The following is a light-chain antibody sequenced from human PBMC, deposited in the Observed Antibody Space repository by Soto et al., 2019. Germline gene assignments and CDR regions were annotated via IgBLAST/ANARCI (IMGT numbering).Light chain of an antibody. Sequence: QSALTQPPSASGSPGQSVTISCTGTSSDVGGYHYVSWYQQHAGKAPKLMIYEVSKRPSGVPDRFSGSKSVNTASLTVSGLQAEDEADYYCSSYAGSTSVFGGGTKRTVL. CDR2: EVS. CDR1: SSDVGGYHY. CDR3: SSYAGSTSV. V-gene: IGLV2-8*01. J-gene: IGLJ2*01.